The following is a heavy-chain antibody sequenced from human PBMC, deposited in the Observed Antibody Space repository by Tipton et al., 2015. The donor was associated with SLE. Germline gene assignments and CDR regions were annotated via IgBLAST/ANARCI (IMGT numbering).Heavy chain of an antibody. D-gene: IGHD6-19*01. Sequence: TLSLTCTVSGGSISSSSYYWGWIRQPPGKGLEWIGSIYYSGSTYYNPSLKSRVTISVDTSKNQFSLKLSSVTAADTAVYYCARRSTGLSIAVAGTIDYWGQGTLVTVSS. J-gene: IGHJ4*02. CDR3: ARRSTGLSIAVAGTIDY. CDR2: IYYSGST. CDR1: GGSISSSSYY. V-gene: IGHV4-39*07.